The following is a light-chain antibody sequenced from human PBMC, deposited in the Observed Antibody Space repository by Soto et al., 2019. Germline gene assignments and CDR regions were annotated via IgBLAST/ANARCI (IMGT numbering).Light chain of an antibody. Sequence: EIVMTQSPATLSVSPGERATLSCRASQSVSSSYLAWYQQKPGQAPRLLIYGVSSRATDIPDRFSGSGSGTDFTLTISRLEPADFAVYFCHHYGTSPTFGQGTRLEIK. CDR2: GVS. CDR3: HHYGTSPT. CDR1: QSVSSSY. J-gene: IGKJ5*01. V-gene: IGKV3-20*01.